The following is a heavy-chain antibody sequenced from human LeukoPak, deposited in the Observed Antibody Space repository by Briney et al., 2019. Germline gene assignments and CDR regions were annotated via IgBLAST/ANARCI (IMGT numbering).Heavy chain of an antibody. CDR2: ISAYNGNT. CDR3: ARDYCSGGSCYFDY. J-gene: IGHJ4*02. CDR1: GYTFTSYG. V-gene: IGHV1-18*01. Sequence: ASVKVSCKASGYTFTSYGISWVRQAPGQGLEWMGWISAYNGNTNYAQKLQGRDTMTTDTSTSTAYMELRSLRSDDTAVYYCARDYCSGGSCYFDYWGQGTLVTVSS. D-gene: IGHD2-15*01.